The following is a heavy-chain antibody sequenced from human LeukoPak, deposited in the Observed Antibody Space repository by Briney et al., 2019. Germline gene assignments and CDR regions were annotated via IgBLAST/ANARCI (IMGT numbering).Heavy chain of an antibody. CDR2: IKTDGSQI. D-gene: IGHD6-13*01. Sequence: HPGASLRLSCVASGFTFSSYWMTWVRQAPGKGLEWVANIKTDGSQIYYVDSVKGRFTISRDNAKNSLYLQMNSLRAEDTAVYYCARVRIVAAVSYYMDVWGKGTTVTVSS. CDR3: ARVRIVAAVSYYMDV. CDR1: GFTFSSYW. V-gene: IGHV3-7*01. J-gene: IGHJ6*03.